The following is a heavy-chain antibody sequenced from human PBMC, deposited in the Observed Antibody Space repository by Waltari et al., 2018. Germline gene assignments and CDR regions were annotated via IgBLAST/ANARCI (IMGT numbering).Heavy chain of an antibody. D-gene: IGHD2-21*01. J-gene: IGHJ6*02. Sequence: QVQLVQSGAEVKKPGASVKISCKTSDYTFTSSYIHWVRQAPGQGLEWMGIINPRGGRTIYAQKFQGRVTMTRDTSTSTVYMELSSLRSEDTAVYYCARDTGALWMDVWGQGTTVTVSS. V-gene: IGHV1-46*01. CDR1: DYTFTSSY. CDR2: INPRGGRT. CDR3: ARDTGALWMDV.